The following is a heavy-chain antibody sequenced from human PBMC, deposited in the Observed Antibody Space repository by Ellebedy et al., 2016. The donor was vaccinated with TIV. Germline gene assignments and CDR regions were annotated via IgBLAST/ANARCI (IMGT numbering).Heavy chain of an antibody. D-gene: IGHD2-21*02. V-gene: IGHV5-51*01. CDR3: ARRGVTHMGRLDP. Sequence: GESLKISXEVSGYNFTTYWIAWVRQMSGKGLEYMGIIYLGDSDTRYSPSFQGQVTISADKSMKIAYLHWRTLRASDTAMYYCARRGVTHMGRLDPWGQGTLVTVSS. CDR1: GYNFTTYW. J-gene: IGHJ5*02. CDR2: IYLGDSDT.